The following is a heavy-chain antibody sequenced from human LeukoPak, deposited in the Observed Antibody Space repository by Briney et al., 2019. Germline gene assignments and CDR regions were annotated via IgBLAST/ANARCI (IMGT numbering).Heavy chain of an antibody. D-gene: IGHD2-15*01. J-gene: IGHJ4*02. V-gene: IGHV1-2*02. CDR2: INPNSGDT. Sequence: GASVTVSCKASGYTFTAYYMHWVRQAPGQGLAWMGWINPNSGDTNYAQKFQGRVTMTRETSISTAYMELSRLRSDDTAVYYCANSGRGGTYFDGWGQGTLVTVSS. CDR1: GYTFTAYY. CDR3: ANSGRGGTYFDG.